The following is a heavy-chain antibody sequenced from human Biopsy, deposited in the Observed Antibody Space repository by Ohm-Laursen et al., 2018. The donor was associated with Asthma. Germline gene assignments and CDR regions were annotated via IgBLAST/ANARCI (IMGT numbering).Heavy chain of an antibody. Sequence: SLRLSCAASGFVFSQCGMHWVRQGPGKGLEWVALVSSDGHNKYYEDSVKGRFTISRDNSRNRLYLQINSLTVEDSAVYFCARQSGQEYGDSIPFDTWGQGAKVAVSS. CDR3: ARQSGQEYGDSIPFDT. J-gene: IGHJ3*02. D-gene: IGHD3-22*01. CDR1: GFVFSQCG. V-gene: IGHV3-30*03. CDR2: VSSDGHNK.